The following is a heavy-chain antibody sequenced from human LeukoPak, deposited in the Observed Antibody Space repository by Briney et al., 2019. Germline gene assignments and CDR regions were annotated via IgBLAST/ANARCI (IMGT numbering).Heavy chain of an antibody. CDR3: ARGSPYGVNWFDP. Sequence: SETLSLTCAVYGGSFSGYYWSWIRQPPGKGLEWIGEINHSGSTNYNPSLKSRITMLIDTSKNQFSLKLSSVTAADTAVYYCARGSPYGVNWFDPWGQGTLVIVSS. CDR2: INHSGST. V-gene: IGHV4-34*01. CDR1: GGSFSGYY. J-gene: IGHJ5*02. D-gene: IGHD4-17*01.